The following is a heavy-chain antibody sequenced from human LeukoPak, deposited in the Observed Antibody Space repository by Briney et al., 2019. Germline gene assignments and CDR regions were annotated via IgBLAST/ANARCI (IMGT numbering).Heavy chain of an antibody. CDR2: MNPNSGNT. Sequence: ASVKVSRKASGYTFTSYDINWVRQATGQGLEWMGWMNPNSGNTGYAQKFQGRVTMTRNTSISTAYMELSSLRSEDTAVYYCASRVVGATSGNWFDPWGQGTLVTVSS. CDR3: ASRVVGATSGNWFDP. D-gene: IGHD1-26*01. J-gene: IGHJ5*02. V-gene: IGHV1-8*01. CDR1: GYTFTSYD.